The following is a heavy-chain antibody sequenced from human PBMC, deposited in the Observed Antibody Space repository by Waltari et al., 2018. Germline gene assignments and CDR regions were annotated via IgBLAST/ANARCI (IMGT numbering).Heavy chain of an antibody. CDR3: ARGKRVYYYYYGMDV. CDR2: INHSGST. CDR1: GGSFSGYY. Sequence: QVQLQQWGAGLLKPSETLSLTCAVYGGSFSGYYWSWIRQPPGKGLEWIGEINHSGSTNYNPSLKSRVTISVDTSKNQFSLKLSSVTAADTAVYYCARGKRVYYYYYGMDVWGQGTTVTVSS. J-gene: IGHJ6*02. V-gene: IGHV4-34*01.